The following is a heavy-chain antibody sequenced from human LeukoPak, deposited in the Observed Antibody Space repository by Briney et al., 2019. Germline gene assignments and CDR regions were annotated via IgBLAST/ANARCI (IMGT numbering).Heavy chain of an antibody. CDR3: ARAPIYSGYDYRQ. CDR1: GGSFSGYY. CDR2: INHSGST. J-gene: IGHJ4*02. D-gene: IGHD5-12*01. V-gene: IGHV4-34*01. Sequence: SETLSLTCAVYGGSFSGYYWSWIRQPPGKGLEWIGEINHSGSTNYNPSLKSRVTISVDTSKNQFSLKLSSVTAADTAVYYCARAPIYSGYDYRQWGQGTLVTVSS.